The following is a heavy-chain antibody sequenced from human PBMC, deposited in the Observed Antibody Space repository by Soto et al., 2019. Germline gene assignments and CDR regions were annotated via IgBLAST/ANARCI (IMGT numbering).Heavy chain of an antibody. D-gene: IGHD2-8*01. CDR2: ISGSGVST. CDR3: AKFIRYCTNGVCPDY. CDR1: GFTFSSYA. V-gene: IGHV3-23*01. J-gene: IGHJ4*02. Sequence: PGGSVRLSCAASGFTFSSYAMSWVRQAPVKGLEWVSAISGSGVSTYYADSVKGRFTISRDNSKNTLYLQMNSLRAEDTAVYYCAKFIRYCTNGVCPDYWGQGTLVTVSS.